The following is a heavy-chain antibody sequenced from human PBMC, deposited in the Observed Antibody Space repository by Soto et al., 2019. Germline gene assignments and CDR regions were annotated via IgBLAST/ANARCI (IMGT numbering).Heavy chain of an antibody. CDR1: GGTFTGYY. Sequence: SVKVSCKASGGTFTGYYMHWVRQAPGQGLEWMGWINPNSGGTNYAQKFQGRVTMTRDTSISTAYMELSRLRSDDTAVYYCARARGANFGELSLRGYYYYGMDVWGQGTTVTVSS. CDR3: ARARGANFGELSLRGYYYYGMDV. J-gene: IGHJ6*02. V-gene: IGHV1-2*02. D-gene: IGHD3-10*01. CDR2: INPNSGGT.